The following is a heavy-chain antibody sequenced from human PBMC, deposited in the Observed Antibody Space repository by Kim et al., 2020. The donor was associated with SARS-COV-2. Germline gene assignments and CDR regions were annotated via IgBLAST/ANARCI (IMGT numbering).Heavy chain of an antibody. V-gene: IGHV1-2*06. Sequence: ASVKVSCKASGYTFTGYYMHWVRQAPGQGLEWMGRINPNSGGTNYAQKFQGRVTMTRDTSISTAYMELSRLRSDDTAVYYCARGPQVGYTYNDRLFDPWGQGTLVTVSS. CDR2: INPNSGGT. J-gene: IGHJ5*02. D-gene: IGHD6-13*01. CDR3: ARGPQVGYTYNDRLFDP. CDR1: GYTFTGYY.